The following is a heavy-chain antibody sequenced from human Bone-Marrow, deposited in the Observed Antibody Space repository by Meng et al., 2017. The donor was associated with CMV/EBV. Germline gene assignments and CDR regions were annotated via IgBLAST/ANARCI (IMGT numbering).Heavy chain of an antibody. V-gene: IGHV3-48*04. CDR3: ARDPHQTYYAFWSGPYGMDV. CDR2: ISSSSSTK. J-gene: IGHJ6*02. D-gene: IGHD3-3*01. CDR1: GFTFSSYS. Sequence: GGSLRLSCAASGFTFSSYSMNWVRQAPGKGLQWVSYISSSSSTKYFADSVKGRFTISRDNAKNSLYLQMNSLRAEDTAVYYCARDPHQTYYAFWSGPYGMDVWGQGTTVTVSS.